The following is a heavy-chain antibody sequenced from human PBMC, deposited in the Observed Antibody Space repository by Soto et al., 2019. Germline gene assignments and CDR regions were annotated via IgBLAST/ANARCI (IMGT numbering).Heavy chain of an antibody. CDR1: GFTVSSNY. J-gene: IGHJ4*02. D-gene: IGHD6-13*01. CDR2: IYSGGST. Sequence: EVQLVETGGGLIQPGGSLRLSCAASGFTVSSNYMSWVRQAPGKGLEWVAVIYSGGSTYYADSVKGRFTISRDNSKNTLYLQMNSLRAEDTAVYYCARGANGEPHSSSWIYYLDSWGQGTLVTVSS. CDR3: ARGANGEPHSSSWIYYLDS. V-gene: IGHV3-53*02.